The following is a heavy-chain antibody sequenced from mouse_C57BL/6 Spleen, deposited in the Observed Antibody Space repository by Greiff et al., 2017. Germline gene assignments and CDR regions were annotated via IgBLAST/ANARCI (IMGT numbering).Heavy chain of an antibody. V-gene: IGHV1-18*01. Sequence: EVQLQQSGPELVKPGASVKIPCKASGYTFTDYNMDWVKQSHGKSLEWIGDINPNNGGTIYNQKFKGKATLTVDKSSSTAYMELRSLTSEDTAVYYCARFHYGSSSSYWYFDVWGTGTTVTVSS. CDR3: ARFHYGSSSSYWYFDV. J-gene: IGHJ1*03. CDR2: INPNNGGT. CDR1: GYTFTDYN. D-gene: IGHD1-1*01.